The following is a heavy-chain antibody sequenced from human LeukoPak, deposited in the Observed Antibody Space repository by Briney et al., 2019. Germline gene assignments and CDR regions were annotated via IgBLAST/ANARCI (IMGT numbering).Heavy chain of an antibody. D-gene: IGHD6-13*01. V-gene: IGHV3-23*01. CDR3: AKDRIAAAGPFDY. Sequence: GGSLRLSCAASGFTFSSYAMHWVRQAPGKGLEWVSGISGSGGSTYYADSVKGRFTISRDNSKNTLYLQMNSLRAEDTAVYYCAKDRIAAAGPFDYWGQGTLVTVSS. CDR1: GFTFSSYA. CDR2: ISGSGGST. J-gene: IGHJ4*02.